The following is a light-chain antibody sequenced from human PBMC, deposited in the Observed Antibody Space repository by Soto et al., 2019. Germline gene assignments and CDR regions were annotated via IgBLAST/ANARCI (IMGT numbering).Light chain of an antibody. CDR3: QQSYRTPYT. J-gene: IGKJ2*01. CDR2: GAS. V-gene: IGKV3-15*01. CDR1: RSVSSN. Sequence: EIVMTQSPATLSVSPGERATLSCRASRSVSSNLAWYQQKPGQAPRLLMYGASTRATGIPARFSGSGSGTEFTLTISSLQSEDFATYYCQQSYRTPYTFGQGTKLETK.